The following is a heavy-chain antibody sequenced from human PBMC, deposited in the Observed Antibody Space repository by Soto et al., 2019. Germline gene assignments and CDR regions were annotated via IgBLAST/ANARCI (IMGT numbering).Heavy chain of an antibody. CDR2: INHSGST. CDR1: GGSFSVYS. CDR3: ARTKYDSWSYDYYGMDV. V-gene: IGHV4-34*01. Sequence: SETLSLTSGVSGGSFSVYSWTWIRQPPGKGLEWIGEINHSGSTDYSPSLKSRVTISLDTSKNHLSLKVSSVTAADTALYYCARTKYDSWSYDYYGMDVWGQGTMVTVSS. J-gene: IGHJ6*02. D-gene: IGHD3-3*01.